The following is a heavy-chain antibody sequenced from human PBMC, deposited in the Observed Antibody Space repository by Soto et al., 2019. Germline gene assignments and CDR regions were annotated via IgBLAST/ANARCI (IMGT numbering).Heavy chain of an antibody. J-gene: IGHJ4*02. CDR2: ISTYNGDR. D-gene: IGHD1-26*01. CDR3: ARSRAGGTWEQYPSFYFDY. Sequence: ASVKVSCKASGYTFTNYGISWVRQAPGQGLEWLGWISTYNGDRDFAQKVQGRVTMTIDTSTTTAYMELRSLRSNDTAVYYCARSRAGGTWEQYPSFYFDYWGQGALVTVSS. V-gene: IGHV1-18*01. CDR1: GYTFTNYG.